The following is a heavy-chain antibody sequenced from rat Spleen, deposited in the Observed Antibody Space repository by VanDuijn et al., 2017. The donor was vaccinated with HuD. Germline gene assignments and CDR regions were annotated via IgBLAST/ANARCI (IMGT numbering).Heavy chain of an antibody. CDR2: IIPGGGST. D-gene: IGHD1-1*01. CDR3: TTDHYYSGDGGWFAY. V-gene: IGHV5-27*01. J-gene: IGHJ3*01. CDR1: XXXFSXXY. Sequence: QLXXSGGGLXXXGRXXXLSXXASXXXFSXXYMAXXRQXXTKGLEWVAYIIPGGGSTYYRDSVKGRFTISRNNAKSTLYLQMDSLRSEDTATYYCTTDHYYSGDGGWFAYWGQGTLVTVSS.